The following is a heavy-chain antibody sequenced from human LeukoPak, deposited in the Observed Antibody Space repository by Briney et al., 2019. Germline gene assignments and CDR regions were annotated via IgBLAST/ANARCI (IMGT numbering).Heavy chain of an antibody. CDR1: GFTFSSYA. Sequence: PGGSLRLSCAASGFTFSSYAMSWVRQAPGKGLEWVSAISGSGGSTYYADSVKGRFTTSRDNSKNTLYLQMNSLRAEDTAVYYCAKDLSSGYSSGWLPRIYWGQGTLVTVSS. CDR2: ISGSGGST. D-gene: IGHD6-19*01. J-gene: IGHJ4*02. CDR3: AKDLSSGYSSGWLPRIY. V-gene: IGHV3-23*01.